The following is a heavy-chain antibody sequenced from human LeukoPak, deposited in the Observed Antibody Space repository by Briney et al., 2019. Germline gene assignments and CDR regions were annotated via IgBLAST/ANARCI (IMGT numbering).Heavy chain of an antibody. CDR1: GFTFSSYA. Sequence: GGSLRLSCAASGFTFSSYAMHWVRQAPGKGLEWVADISYDGSNKYYADSVKGRFTISRDNSKNTLYLQMNNLRAQDTAVYYCARVGRGYSFNVYCFDYWGQGTLVTVSS. V-gene: IGHV3-30*04. J-gene: IGHJ4*02. CDR2: ISYDGSNK. CDR3: ARVGRGYSFNVYCFDY. D-gene: IGHD5-18*01.